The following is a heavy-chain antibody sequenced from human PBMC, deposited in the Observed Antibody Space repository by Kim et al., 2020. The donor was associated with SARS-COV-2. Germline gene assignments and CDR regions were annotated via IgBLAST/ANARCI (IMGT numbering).Heavy chain of an antibody. Sequence: GYAEFVKSRFTISRDKAKNSLYLRRNSLRAEDTALYYCAKDRGYSSGLVDVWGQGTTVTVSS. CDR3: AKDRGYSSGLVDV. J-gene: IGHJ6*02. D-gene: IGHD6-19*01. V-gene: IGHV3-9*01.